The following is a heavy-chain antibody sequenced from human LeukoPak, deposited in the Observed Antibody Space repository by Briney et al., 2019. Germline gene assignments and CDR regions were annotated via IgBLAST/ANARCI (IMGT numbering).Heavy chain of an antibody. CDR2: INPSGGST. J-gene: IGHJ5*02. CDR1: GYTFMSYY. V-gene: IGHV1-46*01. Sequence: ASVKVSCKASGYTFMSYYMHWVRQAPGQGVEWMGIINPSGGSTSYAQKFRGRVTMTRDTSTSTVYTELSSLRSEDTAVYYCARTGQYCSGGTCYSGQFDLWGQGTLVTVSS. CDR3: ARTGQYCSGGTCYSGQFDL. D-gene: IGHD2-15*01.